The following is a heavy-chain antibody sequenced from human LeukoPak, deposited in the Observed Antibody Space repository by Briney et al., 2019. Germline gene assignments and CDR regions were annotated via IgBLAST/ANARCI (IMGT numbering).Heavy chain of an antibody. Sequence: GGSLRLSCAASGFSFSDYYMSWIRQAPGKGLEWISYISNTGTTIYYADSVKGRITISRDNAKNSLFLQMNSLSAEDTAVYYCARGALTTNPYTDYFDSWGQGTLVTVSS. CDR1: GFSFSDYY. CDR3: ARGALTTNPYTDYFDS. V-gene: IGHV3-11*04. CDR2: ISNTGTTI. D-gene: IGHD1-14*01. J-gene: IGHJ4*02.